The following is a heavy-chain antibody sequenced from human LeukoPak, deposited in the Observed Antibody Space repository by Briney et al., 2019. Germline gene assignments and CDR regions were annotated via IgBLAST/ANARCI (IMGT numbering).Heavy chain of an antibody. J-gene: IGHJ6*03. V-gene: IGHV1-18*01. D-gene: IGHD1-26*01. CDR3: AREGVEWELLSDYYYYYMDV. CDR2: IIAYNGNT. CDR1: GYTFTSYG. Sequence: ASVQVSCKASGYTFTSYGISWVRRAPGQGLEWMGWIIAYNGNTNYAQKLQGRVTMTTDTSTSTAYMELSRLRSDDTAVYYCAREGVEWELLSDYYYYYMDVWGKGTTVTVSS.